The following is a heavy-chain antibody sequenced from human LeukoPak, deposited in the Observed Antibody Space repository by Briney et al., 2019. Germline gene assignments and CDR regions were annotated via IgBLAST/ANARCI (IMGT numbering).Heavy chain of an antibody. Sequence: ASVKVSCKASGYTFTSSDINWVRQATGQGLEWMGWMNPNSGNTGYAQKFQGRVTLTRDTSISTAYMELTSLRSEDTAVYYCARALSRLNHYGDSAADSWGQGTLVTVSS. D-gene: IGHD4-17*01. J-gene: IGHJ4*02. CDR1: GYTFTSSD. CDR2: MNPNSGNT. CDR3: ARALSRLNHYGDSAADS. V-gene: IGHV1-8*01.